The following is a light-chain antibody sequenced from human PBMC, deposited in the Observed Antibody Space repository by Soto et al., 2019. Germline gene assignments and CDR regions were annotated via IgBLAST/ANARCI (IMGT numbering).Light chain of an antibody. CDR2: EVS. CDR3: SSYAGSNNLVV. V-gene: IGLV2-8*01. Sequence: QSVLTQPPSASGSPGQSVTISCTGTSSDVGGYNYVSWYQQHPGKAPKLMIYEVSKRPSGVPDRFSGSKSGNTASLTVSGLQAEDDVDYYCSSYAGSNNLVVFGGGTKLTVL. J-gene: IGLJ2*01. CDR1: SSDVGGYNY.